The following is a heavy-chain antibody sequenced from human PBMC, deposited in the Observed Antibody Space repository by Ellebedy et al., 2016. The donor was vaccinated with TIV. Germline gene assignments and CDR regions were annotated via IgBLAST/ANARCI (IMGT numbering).Heavy chain of an antibody. V-gene: IGHV1-18*01. J-gene: IGHJ6*02. CDR3: AAERRGESGFSYYYYGMDV. CDR1: GYTFTSYG. Sequence: AASVKVSCKASGYTFTSYGISWVRQAPGQGLEWMGWISAYNGNTNYAQKLQGRVTMTTDTSTSTAYMELNSLRSEDTAVYYCAAERRGESGFSYYYYGMDVWGQGTTVTVSS. CDR2: ISAYNGNT. D-gene: IGHD3-3*01.